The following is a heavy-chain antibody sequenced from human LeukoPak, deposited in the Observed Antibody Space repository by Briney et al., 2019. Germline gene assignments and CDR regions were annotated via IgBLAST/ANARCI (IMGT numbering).Heavy chain of an antibody. V-gene: IGHV3-21*01. Sequence: GGSLRLSCAASGFTFSSYSMNWVRQAPGKGLEWVSSISSSSSYIYYADSVKGRFTISRDNAKNSLYLQMNGLRAEDTAVYYCARDPHYDSSGYYYYFDYWGQGTLVTVSS. CDR3: ARDPHYDSSGYYYYFDY. D-gene: IGHD3-22*01. J-gene: IGHJ4*02. CDR2: ISSSSSYI. CDR1: GFTFSSYS.